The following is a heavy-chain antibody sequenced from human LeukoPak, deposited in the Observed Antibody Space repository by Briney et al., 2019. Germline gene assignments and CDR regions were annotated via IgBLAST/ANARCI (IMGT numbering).Heavy chain of an antibody. CDR1: GGSFSGYY. CDR3: ARGGSSGWYTRSFGTQTIDY. Sequence: PSETLSLTCAVYGGSFSGYYWSWIRQLPGKGLEWIGEINHSGSTNYNPSLKSRVTMSVDTSKNQFSLKLSSVTAADTAVYYCARGGSSGWYTRSFGTQTIDYWGQGTLVTVSS. CDR2: INHSGST. D-gene: IGHD6-19*01. V-gene: IGHV4-34*01. J-gene: IGHJ4*02.